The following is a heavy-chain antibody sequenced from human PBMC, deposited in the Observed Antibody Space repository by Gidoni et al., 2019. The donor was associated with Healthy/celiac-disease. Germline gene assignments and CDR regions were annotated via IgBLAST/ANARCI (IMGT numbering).Heavy chain of an antibody. CDR1: VGSISSSSYY. J-gene: IGHJ5*02. D-gene: IGHD3-22*01. Sequence: QLQLQESGPGLVQPSETLSLTCTVSVGSISSSSYYWGWIRQPPGKGLEWIGSIYYSGSTYYNPSLKSRVTISVDTSKNQFSLKLSSVTAADTAVYYCARHITMIVVGMNWFDPWGQGTLGTVSS. CDR3: ARHITMIVVGMNWFDP. V-gene: IGHV4-39*01. CDR2: IYYSGST.